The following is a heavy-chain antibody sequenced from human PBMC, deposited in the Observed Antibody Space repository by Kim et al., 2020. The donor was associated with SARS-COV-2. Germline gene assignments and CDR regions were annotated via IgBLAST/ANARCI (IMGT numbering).Heavy chain of an antibody. J-gene: IGHJ3*02. V-gene: IGHV3-21*01. CDR3: ARDRDLAAAGPDAFDI. Sequence: GGSLRLSCAASGFTFSSYSMNWVRQAPGKGLEWVSSISSSSSYIYYADSVKGRFTIYKDNAKNSLYLQMNSLRAEDTAVYYCARDRDLAAAGPDAFDIWGQGTMVTVSS. CDR2: ISSSSSYI. D-gene: IGHD6-13*01. CDR1: GFTFSSYS.